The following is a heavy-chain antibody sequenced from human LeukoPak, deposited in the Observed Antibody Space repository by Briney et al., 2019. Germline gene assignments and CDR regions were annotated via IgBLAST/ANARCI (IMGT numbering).Heavy chain of an antibody. J-gene: IGHJ4*02. CDR1: GYTLTELS. Sequence: GASVKVSCKVSGYTLTELSMHWVRQAPGKGLEWMGGFDPEDGETIYAQKFQGRVTMTRDTSTSTVYMELSSLRSEDTAVYYCAVLYYYDSRNPFDYWGQGTLVTVSS. CDR2: FDPEDGET. D-gene: IGHD3-22*01. V-gene: IGHV1-24*01. CDR3: AVLYYYDSRNPFDY.